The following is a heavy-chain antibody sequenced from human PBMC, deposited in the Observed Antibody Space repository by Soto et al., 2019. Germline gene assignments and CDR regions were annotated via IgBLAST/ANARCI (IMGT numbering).Heavy chain of an antibody. CDR3: ARETYIGYCSGGSCSRPNWFDP. CDR1: GGSISSGGYY. V-gene: IGHV4-31*03. Sequence: QVQLQESGPGLVKPSQTLSLTCTVSGGSISSGGYYWSWIRQHPGKGLEWIGYIYYSGSTYYNPSLKSRVTISVDTYKNQFSLKLSSVTAADTAVYYCARETYIGYCSGGSCSRPNWFDPWGQGTLVTVSS. J-gene: IGHJ5*02. CDR2: IYYSGST. D-gene: IGHD2-15*01.